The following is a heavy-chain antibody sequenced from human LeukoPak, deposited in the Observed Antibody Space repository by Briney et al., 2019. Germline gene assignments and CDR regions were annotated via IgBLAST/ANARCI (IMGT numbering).Heavy chain of an antibody. J-gene: IGHJ5*02. V-gene: IGHV1-18*01. CDR2: ISVNNGNT. CDR1: NYTFTSYG. CDR3: ARRLYWFDP. Sequence: ASVKVSCKASNYTFTSYGISWVRQAPGQGLEWMGWISVNNGNTKYAQKFQGRVTMTTDISTTTAYMELRSLRSDDTAIYYCARRLYWFDPWGQGTLVTASS.